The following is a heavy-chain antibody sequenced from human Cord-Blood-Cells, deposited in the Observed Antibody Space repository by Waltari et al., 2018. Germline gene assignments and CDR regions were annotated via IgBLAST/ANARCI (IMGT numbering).Heavy chain of an antibody. CDR2: ISHDGSNK. V-gene: IGHV3-30-3*01. CDR3: ARGRQWLVRGVFDY. Sequence: QVQLVEAGGGVVQPGRSLRLSCAASGFTLSSYAMHWVRQAPGKGLEWVAVISHDGSNKYYADSVKGRFTISRDNSKNTLYLQMNSLRAEDTAVYYCARGRQWLVRGVFDYWGQGTLVTVSS. J-gene: IGHJ4*02. CDR1: GFTLSSYA. D-gene: IGHD6-19*01.